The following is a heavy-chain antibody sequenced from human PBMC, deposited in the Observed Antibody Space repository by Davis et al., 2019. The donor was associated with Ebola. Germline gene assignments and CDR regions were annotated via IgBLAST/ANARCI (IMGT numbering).Heavy chain of an antibody. V-gene: IGHV4-59*12. CDR3: ARDSSSWLGGFDP. CDR2: IFHSGNT. D-gene: IGHD6-13*01. Sequence: MPSETLSLTCSVSGGSISRYHWSWIRQSPGKGLEWIGYIFHSGNTNYNPSFKSRVTISVDTSKNQFSLKLSSVTAADTAVYYCARDSSSWLGGFDPWGQGTLVTVSS. CDR1: GGSISRYH. J-gene: IGHJ5*02.